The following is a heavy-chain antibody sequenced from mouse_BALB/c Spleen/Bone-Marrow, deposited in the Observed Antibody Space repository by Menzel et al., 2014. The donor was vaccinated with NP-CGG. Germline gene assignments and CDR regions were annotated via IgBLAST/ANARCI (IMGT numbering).Heavy chain of an antibody. V-gene: IGHV1-54*03. CDR1: GYAFTNYW. CDR3: ARRDDGYYYYAMDY. CDR2: INSGSGGP. Sequence: QVHVKQSGAELVRPGTSVKVSCKASGYAFTNYWIEWVKQRPGQGLEWIGVINSGSGGPNYNEKFKGKATLTADKSSSTAYMQLSSLTSDDSAVYFCARRDDGYYYYAMDYWGQGTSVTVSS. J-gene: IGHJ4*01. D-gene: IGHD2-3*01.